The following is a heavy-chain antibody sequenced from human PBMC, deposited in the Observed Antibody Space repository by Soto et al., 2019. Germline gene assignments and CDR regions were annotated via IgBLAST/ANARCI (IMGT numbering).Heavy chain of an antibody. D-gene: IGHD6-19*01. CDR3: ARGQAVAGLDYYQYMDV. CDR1: GGSISSYY. V-gene: IGHV4-59*08. CDR2: LYYTGIT. Sequence: QVQLQESGPGLVKPSETLSLTCTVSGGSISSYYWSWIRQPPGKGLEWIGYLYYTGITNYNPSLKRRVTISVDTSKNQFSLKVSSVTAADTAVYYCARGQAVAGLDYYQYMDVWGKGTTVAVSS. J-gene: IGHJ6*03.